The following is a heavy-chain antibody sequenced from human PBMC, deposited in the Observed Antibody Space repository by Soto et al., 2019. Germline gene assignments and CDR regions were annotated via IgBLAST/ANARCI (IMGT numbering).Heavy chain of an antibody. CDR3: ARSGTYYYDRGPDY. CDR1: GGSISSSSYY. Sequence: SETLSLTCTVSGGSISSSSYYWGWIRQPPGKGLEWIGSIYYSGSTYYNPSLKSRVTISVDTSKNQFSLKLSSVTAADTAVYYCARSGTYYYDRGPDYWGQGTLVTVSS. V-gene: IGHV4-39*01. CDR2: IYYSGST. D-gene: IGHD3-22*01. J-gene: IGHJ4*02.